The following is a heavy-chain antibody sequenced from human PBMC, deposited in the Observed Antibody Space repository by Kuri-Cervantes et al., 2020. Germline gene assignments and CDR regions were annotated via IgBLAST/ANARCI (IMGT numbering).Heavy chain of an antibody. D-gene: IGHD4-17*01. CDR1: GGSFSGYS. Sequence: SETLSLTCAVYGGSFSGYSWSWIRQPPGKGLEWIGYIYHSGSTYYNPSLKSRVTISVDRSKNQFSLKLSSVTAADTAVYYCARGDYGDPLDYWGQGTLVTVSS. CDR2: IYHSGST. V-gene: IGHV4-30-2*01. J-gene: IGHJ4*02. CDR3: ARGDYGDPLDY.